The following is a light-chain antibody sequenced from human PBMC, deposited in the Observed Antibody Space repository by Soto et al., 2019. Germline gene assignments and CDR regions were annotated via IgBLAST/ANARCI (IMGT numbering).Light chain of an antibody. CDR1: SSDVGGYNY. CDR2: EVD. Sequence: QSALTQPASMSGSPGQSITISCTGTSSDVGGYNYVSWYQQRPGKAPKLMIYEVDYRPSGVSNRFSGSKSGNTASLTISGLQAEDEADYYCSSYTSSSTLVVFGGGTKLTVL. CDR3: SSYTSSSTLVV. V-gene: IGLV2-14*01. J-gene: IGLJ2*01.